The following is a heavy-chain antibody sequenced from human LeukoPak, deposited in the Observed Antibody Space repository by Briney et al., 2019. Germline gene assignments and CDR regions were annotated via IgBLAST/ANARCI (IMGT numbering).Heavy chain of an antibody. D-gene: IGHD3-16*01. Sequence: GGSLRLSCAASGFTFSSYSMNWVRQAPGKGLEWVSVIFSGGSTYYAVSVRGRFTISRDNPRNTVYLQMNSLRAEDTAVYYCEGGFDYWGQGTLVTVSS. J-gene: IGHJ4*02. CDR1: GFTFSSYS. CDR3: EGGFDY. V-gene: IGHV3-53*01. CDR2: IFSGGST.